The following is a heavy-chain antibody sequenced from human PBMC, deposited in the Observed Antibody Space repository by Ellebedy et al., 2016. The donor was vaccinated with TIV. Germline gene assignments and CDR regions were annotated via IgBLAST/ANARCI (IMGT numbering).Heavy chain of an antibody. CDR3: ARRYSSSWFFFDY. D-gene: IGHD6-13*01. CDR1: GGSITSTNW. J-gene: IGHJ4*02. V-gene: IGHV4-4*02. Sequence: SETLSLTCAVSGGSITSTNWWSWVRRPPGKGPEWLGEIYHSGNTNYNPSLKSRVTISVDKSKNQFFLKLSSVTAADTAIYYCARRYSSSWFFFDYWGRGTLVTVSS. CDR2: IYHSGNT.